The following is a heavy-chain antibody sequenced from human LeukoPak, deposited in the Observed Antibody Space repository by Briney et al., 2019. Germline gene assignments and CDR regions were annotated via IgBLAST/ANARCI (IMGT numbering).Heavy chain of an antibody. CDR3: ARRRDFIDY. V-gene: IGHV3-11*01. CDR2: SSSSGSTI. CDR1: GFTLSDYY. Sequence: GGSLRLSCAASGFTLSDYYMSWIRQAPGKGLEWVSHSSSSGSTIYYADSVKGRFAISRDNAKNSLNLQMNSLRAEDTAVYYCARRRDFIDYWGQGTLVTVSS. D-gene: IGHD3/OR15-3a*01. J-gene: IGHJ4*02.